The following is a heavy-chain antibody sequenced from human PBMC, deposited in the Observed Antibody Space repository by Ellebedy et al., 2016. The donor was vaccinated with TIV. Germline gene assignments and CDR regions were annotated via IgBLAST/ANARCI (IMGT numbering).Heavy chain of an antibody. J-gene: IGHJ6*02. Sequence: SETLSLXXDVSGDSISSTNWWSWVRQPPGKGLEWIGEIYHSGTTNYNPSLKSRVTISVDTSKNQFSLKLSSVTAADTAVYYCARYRSGIVVVPAHYGMDVWGQGTTVTVSS. V-gene: IGHV4-4*02. D-gene: IGHD2-2*01. CDR2: IYHSGTT. CDR1: GDSISSTNW. CDR3: ARYRSGIVVVPAHYGMDV.